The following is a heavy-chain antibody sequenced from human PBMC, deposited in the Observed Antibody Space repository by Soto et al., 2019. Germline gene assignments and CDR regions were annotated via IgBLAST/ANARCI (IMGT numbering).Heavy chain of an antibody. J-gene: IGHJ6*02. V-gene: IGHV1-2*02. D-gene: IGHD3-10*01. CDR3: VWSGVRGVISVNYYYGMDV. CDR2: INPNSGGT. CDR1: GYTFTGYY. Sequence: QVQLVQSGAEVKKPGASVKVSCKASGYTFTGYYMHWVRQAPGQGLEWMGWINPNSGGTNYAQKFQGRVTMTRDTSISTAYMELSRLRSDATAVYYCVWSGVRGVISVNYYYGMDVWGQGTTVTVSS.